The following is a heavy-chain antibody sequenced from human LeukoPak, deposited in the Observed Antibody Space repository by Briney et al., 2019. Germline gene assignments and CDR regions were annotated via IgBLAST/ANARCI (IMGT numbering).Heavy chain of an antibody. CDR2: IYYSGGT. D-gene: IGHD5-12*01. CDR1: GGSISSGGYY. J-gene: IGHJ4*02. V-gene: IGHV4-31*03. Sequence: PSQTLSLTCTVSGGSISSGGYYWSWIRQLPGKGLEWIGYIYYSGGTFYNPSLKNRVTISLDTSNNQVSLKLDSVSVADTAVYYCVRHDGRGGATMGALDSWGQGSLVTVSS. CDR3: VRHDGRGGATMGALDS.